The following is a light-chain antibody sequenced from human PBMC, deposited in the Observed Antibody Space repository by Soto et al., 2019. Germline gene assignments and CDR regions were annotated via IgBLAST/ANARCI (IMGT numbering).Light chain of an antibody. CDR3: SSYTSSSTLVV. CDR2: EVS. V-gene: IGLV2-14*01. J-gene: IGLJ2*01. Sequence: QSALTQPASVSGSPGQPITISCTGTSSDVGGYNYVSWYQQHPGKAPKLMIYEVSNRPSGVSNRFSGSKSGNTASLTISGLQAEDEADYYCSSYTSSSTLVVFGGGTKVTVL. CDR1: SSDVGGYNY.